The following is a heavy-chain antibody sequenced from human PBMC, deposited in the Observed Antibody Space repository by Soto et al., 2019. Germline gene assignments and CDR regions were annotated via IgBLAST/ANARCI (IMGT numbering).Heavy chain of an antibody. V-gene: IGHV1-69*13. Sequence: SVKVSCKASGGTFNNYPITWVRQAPGQGLEWMGGIIPIFGTANYAQKFQGRVTITADESTSTAYMELSSLRSEDTAVYYCARDSRIAVAGTSHYYYYGMNVWGQGTTVTVSS. J-gene: IGHJ6*02. CDR3: ARDSRIAVAGTSHYYYYGMNV. CDR1: GGTFNNYP. CDR2: IIPIFGTA. D-gene: IGHD6-19*01.